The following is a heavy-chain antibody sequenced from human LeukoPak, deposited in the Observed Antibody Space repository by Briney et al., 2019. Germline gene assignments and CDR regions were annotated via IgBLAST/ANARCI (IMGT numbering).Heavy chain of an antibody. Sequence: GASVKVSCKVSGYTLTELSMHWVRQAPGKGLEWMGGFDPEDGETIYAQKFQGRVTMTEDTSTDTAYMELSSLRSEDTAVYYCATVVGHYYGSGSLGAFDIWGQGTVVTVSS. J-gene: IGHJ3*02. CDR3: ATVVGHYYGSGSLGAFDI. D-gene: IGHD3-10*01. CDR2: FDPEDGET. CDR1: GYTLTELS. V-gene: IGHV1-24*01.